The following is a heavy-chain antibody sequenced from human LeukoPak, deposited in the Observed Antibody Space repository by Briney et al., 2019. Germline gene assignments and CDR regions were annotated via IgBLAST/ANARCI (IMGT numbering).Heavy chain of an antibody. J-gene: IGHJ4*02. CDR3: ARDFGY. CDR2: ISSGSSTI. Sequence: GGSLRLSCAASGFTFSSYSMNWVRQAPGKGLEWVLFISSGSSTIYYADSVKGRFTISRDNAKNSLYPQMNSLRDEDTAVYYCARDFGYWGQGALVTVSS. V-gene: IGHV3-48*02. CDR1: GFTFSSYS.